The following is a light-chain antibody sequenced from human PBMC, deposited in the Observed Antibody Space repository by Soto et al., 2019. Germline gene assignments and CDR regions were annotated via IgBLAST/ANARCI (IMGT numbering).Light chain of an antibody. Sequence: DIVMTQSPDSLAVSLGERATINCKSSQSVLYSSNNKNYLSWYQQKPGQPPKLLIYWATTRESGVPDRFSGSGSGTDFTLTVSGLQAEDVAIYYCHQYFRSPLTFGGGTKVEIK. V-gene: IGKV4-1*01. CDR3: HQYFRSPLT. J-gene: IGKJ4*01. CDR2: WAT. CDR1: QSVLYSSNNKNY.